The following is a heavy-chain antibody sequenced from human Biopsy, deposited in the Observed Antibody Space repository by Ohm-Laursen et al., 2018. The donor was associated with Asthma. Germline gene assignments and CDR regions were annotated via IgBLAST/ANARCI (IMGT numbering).Heavy chain of an antibody. V-gene: IGHV4-4*02. Sequence: TLSLTCTVSGGSIISSSWWSWVRQTPGKGLEGIGEIYHSGPTNYNPYLKSRVTISVAKTKNQFSLKLPSVTAADMAVYYCAKFYNRLVLYGMDVWGQGTTVTVSS. D-gene: IGHD1-14*01. J-gene: IGHJ6*02. CDR2: IYHSGPT. CDR3: AKFYNRLVLYGMDV. CDR1: GGSIISSSW.